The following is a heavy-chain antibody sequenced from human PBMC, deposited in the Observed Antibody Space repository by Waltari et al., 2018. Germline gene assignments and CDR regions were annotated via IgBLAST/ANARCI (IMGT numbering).Heavy chain of an antibody. D-gene: IGHD6-13*01. CDR1: GFTFSSYG. J-gene: IGHJ6*03. CDR3: AKDQGRAAVYYYMDV. V-gene: IGHV3-30*02. CDR2: IRYDGSNK. Sequence: QVQLVESGGGVVQPGGSLRLSCAASGFTFSSYGMHLVRQAPGKGLEWVAFIRYDGSNKYYADSVKGRFTISRDNSKNTLYLQMNSLRAEDTAVYYCAKDQGRAAVYYYMDVWGKGTTVTVSS.